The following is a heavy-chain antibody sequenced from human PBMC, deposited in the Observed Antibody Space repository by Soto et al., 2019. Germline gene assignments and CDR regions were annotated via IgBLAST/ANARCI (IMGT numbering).Heavy chain of an antibody. CDR3: YTLWSGYDPPSSQYYGLDV. V-gene: IGHV3-11*06. D-gene: IGHD3-3*01. Sequence: GSLRRACSASGCTVSDHYMSWFRQDPGKGLEWISYISSRSDYTNYAYSVKGRFTISRDNAKNSLFLQMDSLRAGDTAVYFCYTLWSGYDPPSSQYYGLDVWGQGAMVTVSS. CDR1: GCTVSDHY. CDR2: ISSRSDYT. J-gene: IGHJ6*02.